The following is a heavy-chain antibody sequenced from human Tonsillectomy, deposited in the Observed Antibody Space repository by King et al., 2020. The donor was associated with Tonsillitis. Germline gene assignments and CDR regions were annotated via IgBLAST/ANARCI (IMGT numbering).Heavy chain of an antibody. CDR1: GGSISSHY. CDR3: AREAGATRYFDY. V-gene: IGHV4-4*07. D-gene: IGHD1-26*01. CDR2: IYSSGST. J-gene: IGHJ4*02. Sequence: QLQESGPGLVKPSETLSLTCTVSGGSISSHYWSWLRQPAGKGLEWIGLIYSSGSTSYNPSLKSRVTMSIDTSKNQFSLKLTAVTAADTAVYYCAREAGATRYFDYWGQGTLVTVSS.